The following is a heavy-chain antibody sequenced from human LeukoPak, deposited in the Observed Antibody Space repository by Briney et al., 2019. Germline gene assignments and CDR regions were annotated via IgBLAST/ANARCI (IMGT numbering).Heavy chain of an antibody. V-gene: IGHV3-7*01. CDR2: IKQDGSEK. J-gene: IGHJ4*02. CDR1: GFTFXSXX. Sequence: ASGFTFXSXXXXXXRXXXXKXXXXXXXIKQDGSEKYYGDSVEGRFTISRDNAKNSLYLQMNSLRAEDTAVYYCARDQDILTGRYFDYWGQGTLVTVSS. D-gene: IGHD3-9*01. CDR3: ARDQDILTGRYFDY.